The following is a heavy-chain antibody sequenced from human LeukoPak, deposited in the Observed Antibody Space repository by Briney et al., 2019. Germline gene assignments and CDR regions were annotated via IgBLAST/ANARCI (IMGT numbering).Heavy chain of an antibody. Sequence: SETLSLTCAVYGGSFSGYYWSWIRQPPGKGLEWIGEINHSGSTNYNPSLKSRVTISVDTSKNQFSLKLSSVTAADTAVYYCARTATDLDAFDIWGQGTMVTVSS. J-gene: IGHJ3*02. CDR3: ARTATDLDAFDI. D-gene: IGHD5-18*01. CDR1: GGSFSGYY. CDR2: INHSGST. V-gene: IGHV4-34*01.